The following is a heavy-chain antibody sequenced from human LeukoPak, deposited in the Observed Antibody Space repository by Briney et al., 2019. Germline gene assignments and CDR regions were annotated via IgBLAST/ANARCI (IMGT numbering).Heavy chain of an antibody. Sequence: SETLSLTRTVSGGSISSYYWSWIRQPPGKGLEWIGYIYYSGSTNYNPSLKSRVTISVDTSKNQFSLKLSSVTAADTAVYYCARATYSSGWYVDYWGQGTLVTVSS. CDR1: GGSISSYY. CDR3: ARATYSSGWYVDY. V-gene: IGHV4-59*01. J-gene: IGHJ4*02. D-gene: IGHD6-19*01. CDR2: IYYSGST.